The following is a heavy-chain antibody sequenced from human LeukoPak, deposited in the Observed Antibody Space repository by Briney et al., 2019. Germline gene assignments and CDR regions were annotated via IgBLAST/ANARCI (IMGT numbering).Heavy chain of an antibody. CDR2: ISSSSSYI. Sequence: GGSLRLSCAASGFTFSSCSMNWVRQAPGKGLEWVSSISSSSSYIYYADSVKGRFTISRDNAKNSLYLQMNSLRAEDTAVYYCARDKGYSNHGLGYWGQGTLVTVSS. D-gene: IGHD4-11*01. J-gene: IGHJ4*02. CDR3: ARDKGYSNHGLGY. V-gene: IGHV3-21*01. CDR1: GFTFSSCS.